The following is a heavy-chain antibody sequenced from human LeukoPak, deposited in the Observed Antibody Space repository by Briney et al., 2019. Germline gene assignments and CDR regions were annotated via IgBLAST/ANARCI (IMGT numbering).Heavy chain of an antibody. V-gene: IGHV1-2*02. Sequence: ASVKVSCKASGYTFTGYYMHWVRQAPGQGLEWMGWINPNSGGTNYAQKFQGSVTMTRDTSISTAYMELSRLRFDDTAVYYCARSPELTYYYDSSGHPFDYWGQGTLVTVSS. J-gene: IGHJ4*02. D-gene: IGHD3-22*01. CDR3: ARSPELTYYYDSSGHPFDY. CDR1: GYTFTGYY. CDR2: INPNSGGT.